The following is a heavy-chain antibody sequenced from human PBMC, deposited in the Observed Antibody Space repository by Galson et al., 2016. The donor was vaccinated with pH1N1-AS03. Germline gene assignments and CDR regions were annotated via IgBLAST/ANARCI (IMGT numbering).Heavy chain of an antibody. V-gene: IGHV1-3*01. CDR1: GFTFTDFA. CDR3: ARGGVCTNGICYEDF. J-gene: IGHJ4*02. CDR2: INADDGDT. D-gene: IGHD2-8*01. Sequence: SVKVSCKASGFTFTDFAIHWVRQAPGQSLKWLGWINADDGDTKYSQYFQGRVSMTRDTSANTAYVELNSLTSEDAAVYYCARGGVCTNGICYEDFWGQGTLVTVSS.